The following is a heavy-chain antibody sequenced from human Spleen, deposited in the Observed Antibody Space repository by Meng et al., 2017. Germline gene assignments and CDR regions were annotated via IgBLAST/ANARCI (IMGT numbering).Heavy chain of an antibody. CDR1: GYSITSGYY. J-gene: IGHJ4*02. V-gene: IGHV4-38-2*02. Sequence: GSLRLSCTVSGYSITSGYYWGWIRQAPGKGLEWIGSIYHSGSTYYNPSLRSRVTLSVDTSKNQFSLNLRSVTAADTAVYYCARDRSGYAYFDYWGQGTLVTVSS. D-gene: IGHD5-12*01. CDR2: IYHSGST. CDR3: ARDRSGYAYFDY.